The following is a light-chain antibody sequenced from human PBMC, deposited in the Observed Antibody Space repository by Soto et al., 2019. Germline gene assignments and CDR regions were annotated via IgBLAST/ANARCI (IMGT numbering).Light chain of an antibody. CDR1: QSISNF. Sequence: DIQMTQSPSSLSASVGDRVTITCQASQSISNFLNWYQQKPGKAPKFLIYVASSLQSGVPSRFSGSGSGTDFTLTISSLQPEDFATYYCQQSYSTPWTFGQGTKVEIK. CDR3: QQSYSTPWT. V-gene: IGKV1-39*01. J-gene: IGKJ1*01. CDR2: VAS.